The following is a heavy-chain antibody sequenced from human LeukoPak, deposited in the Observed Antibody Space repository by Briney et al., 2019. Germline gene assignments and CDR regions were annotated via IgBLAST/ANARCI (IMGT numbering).Heavy chain of an antibody. CDR1: GYIFSNYW. D-gene: IGHD3-10*01. CDR3: ARFRGRVVAPADAFDI. Sequence: GESLKISCKGSGYIFSNYWIGWVRQMPGKGLEWMGIIYPGDSDTRYSPSFQGQVTISADKSINTAYLQWTSLKASDTAMYYCARFRGRVVAPADAFDIWGQGTVVTVSS. V-gene: IGHV5-51*01. J-gene: IGHJ3*02. CDR2: IYPGDSDT.